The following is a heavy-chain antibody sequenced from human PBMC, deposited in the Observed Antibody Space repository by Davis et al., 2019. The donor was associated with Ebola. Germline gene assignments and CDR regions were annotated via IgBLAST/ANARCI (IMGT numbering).Heavy chain of an antibody. V-gene: IGHV4-59*08. CDR3: ARPRDLGYGDPFDL. D-gene: IGHD2-15*01. J-gene: IGHJ3*01. Sequence: SETLSLICIVSGGSISDYFWSWIRQPPGRGLEWIGYIYGDSTKYNASLQSRVTISVDTSKNQFSLKLKSVTAADTAVYFCARPRDLGYGDPFDLWGRGAVVTVSP. CDR1: GGSISDYF. CDR2: IYGDST.